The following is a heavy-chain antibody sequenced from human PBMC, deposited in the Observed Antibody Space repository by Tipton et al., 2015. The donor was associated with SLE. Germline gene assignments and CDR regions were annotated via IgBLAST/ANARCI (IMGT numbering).Heavy chain of an antibody. CDR2: MFSTGGN. CDR1: GDSINRYY. D-gene: IGHD3-10*01. CDR3: ARDRGGLGSINRGLDY. J-gene: IGHJ4*02. V-gene: IGHV4-4*07. Sequence: TLSLTCTVSGDSINRYYWNWIRQPAGKGLEWIGRMFSTGGNSNYNPSLKSRVTISVDTSKNQFSLNLSSVTAADTAVYYCARDRGGLGSINRGLDYWGQGTLVTVSS.